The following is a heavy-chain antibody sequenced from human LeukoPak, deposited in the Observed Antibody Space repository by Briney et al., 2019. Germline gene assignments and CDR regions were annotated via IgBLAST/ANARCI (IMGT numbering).Heavy chain of an antibody. J-gene: IGHJ3*01. CDR3: AREGSSPFAFDF. V-gene: IGHV4-59*01. D-gene: IGHD3-10*01. CDR2: IKYGGDT. CDR1: GTSISSYY. Sequence: PSETLSLTCSVSGTSISSYYWSWIRQPPGKGLEWIGNIKYGGDTNYNPSLKSRVAISVDTSKNQLSLRLNSVTAADPAVYYCAREGSSPFAFDFWGRGTMATVSS.